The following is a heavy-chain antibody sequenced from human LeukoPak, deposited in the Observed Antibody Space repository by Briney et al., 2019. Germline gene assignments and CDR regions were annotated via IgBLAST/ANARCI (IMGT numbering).Heavy chain of an antibody. CDR3: ARRVVAAHNWFDP. D-gene: IGHD2-15*01. CDR1: GDSITNSY. Sequence: SSETLSLTCTVSGDSITNSYWGWIRQSPGKGLEWIGHTYHSGSSAYHPSLKSRVSMLVDTSTNQLFLNLTSVTAADTAVYYCARRVVAAHNWFDPWGQGTLVTVSS. J-gene: IGHJ5*02. V-gene: IGHV4-59*01. CDR2: TYHSGSS.